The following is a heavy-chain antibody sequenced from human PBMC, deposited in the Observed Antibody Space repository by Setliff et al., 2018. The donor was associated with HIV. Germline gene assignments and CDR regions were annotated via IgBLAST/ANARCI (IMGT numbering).Heavy chain of an antibody. CDR2: FRHSGNT. D-gene: IGHD4-17*01. CDR1: GESFSGYF. J-gene: IGHJ5*02. V-gene: IGHV4-34*01. CDR3: ARGGRSTVTQWAWFDP. Sequence: SETLSLTCAVYGESFSGYFWSWIRQSPGKGLEWIGEFRHSGNTNINPSLKSRVTISGDTTKNQISLKLTSVTAADTAVYYCARGGRSTVTQWAWFDPWGQGTLVTVSS.